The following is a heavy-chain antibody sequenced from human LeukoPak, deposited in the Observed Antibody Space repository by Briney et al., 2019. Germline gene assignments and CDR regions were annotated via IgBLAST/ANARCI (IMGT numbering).Heavy chain of an antibody. CDR2: IYYSGST. V-gene: IGHV4-59*01. J-gene: IGHJ4*02. CDR3: ARVTYESSSFDY. D-gene: IGHD5-12*01. Sequence: SETLSLTCTVSGGSISSYYWSWIRQPPGKGLEWIGYIYYSGSTNYNPSLKSRVTISVDTSKNQFSLKLSSVTAADTAVYYCARVTYESSSFDYWAREPWSPSPQ. CDR1: GGSISSYY.